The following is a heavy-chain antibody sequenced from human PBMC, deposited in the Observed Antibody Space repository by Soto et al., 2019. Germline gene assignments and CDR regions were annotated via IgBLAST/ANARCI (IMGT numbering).Heavy chain of an antibody. D-gene: IGHD6-6*01. CDR1: GGSISSYY. J-gene: IGHJ5*02. CDR3: ARGVSLYSSSHNWFDP. Sequence: PSETLSLTCTVSGGSISSYYGSWIRQPPGKGLEWIGYIHYSGSTNYNPSLKSRVTISVDTSKNQFSLKLSSVTAADTAVYYCARGVSLYSSSHNWFDPWGQGTLVTVSS. V-gene: IGHV4-59*01. CDR2: IHYSGST.